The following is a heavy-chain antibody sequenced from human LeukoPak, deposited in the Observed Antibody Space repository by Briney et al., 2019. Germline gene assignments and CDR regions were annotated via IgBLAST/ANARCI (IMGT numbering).Heavy chain of an antibody. CDR1: GFTFSSYG. D-gene: IGHD3-10*01. J-gene: IGHJ4*02. CDR3: ARDLRSERRRGFDY. V-gene: IGHV3-33*01. Sequence: GGSLRLSCAASGFTFSSYGMHWVRQAPGKGLEWVAVIWYDGSNKYYADSVKGRFTISRDNSKNTLYLQMNSLRAEDTAVYYCARDLRSERRRGFDYWGQGTLVTVSS. CDR2: IWYDGSNK.